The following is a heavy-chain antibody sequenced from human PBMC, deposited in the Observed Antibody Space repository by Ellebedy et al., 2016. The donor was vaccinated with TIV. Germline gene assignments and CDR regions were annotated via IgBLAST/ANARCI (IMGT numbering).Heavy chain of an antibody. J-gene: IGHJ6*03. CDR2: ISSSSSYI. CDR3: ARGGGEYQLLFPNYYYMDV. D-gene: IGHD2-2*01. CDR1: GFTFSSYG. Sequence: GESLKISXAASGFTFSSYGMHWVRQAPGKGLEWVSSISSSSSYIYYADSVKGRFTISRDNAKNSLYLQMNSLRAEDTAVYYCARGGGEYQLLFPNYYYMDVWGKGTTVTVSS. V-gene: IGHV3-21*01.